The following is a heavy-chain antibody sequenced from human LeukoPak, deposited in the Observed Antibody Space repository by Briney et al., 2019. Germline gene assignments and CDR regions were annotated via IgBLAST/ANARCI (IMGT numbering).Heavy chain of an antibody. Sequence: PGGSLRLSCAASGFTFNSYAMSWVRQAPGKGLEWVSAISGSGGSTYYADSVKGRFTISRDNSKNTLYVQMNSLRAEDTAVYYCANAYTDYYGSGSYYAYWGQGTLVTVSS. V-gene: IGHV3-23*01. CDR1: GFTFNSYA. J-gene: IGHJ4*02. CDR3: ANAYTDYYGSGSYYAY. CDR2: ISGSGGST. D-gene: IGHD3-10*01.